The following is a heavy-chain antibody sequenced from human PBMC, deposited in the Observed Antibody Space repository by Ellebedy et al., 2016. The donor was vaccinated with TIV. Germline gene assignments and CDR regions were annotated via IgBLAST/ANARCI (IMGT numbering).Heavy chain of an antibody. CDR3: ARAPSVDPHMDV. D-gene: IGHD6-19*01. J-gene: IGHJ6*02. Sequence: AASVKVSCKASGYTFTSYYMHWVRQAPGQGLAWMGIINPTAGSTSSAQKFQGRVTMTSDTSTRTVYMELSSLRSEATAVYYCARAPSVDPHMDVWGQGTTVTVSS. V-gene: IGHV1-46*01. CDR1: GYTFTSYY. CDR2: INPTAGST.